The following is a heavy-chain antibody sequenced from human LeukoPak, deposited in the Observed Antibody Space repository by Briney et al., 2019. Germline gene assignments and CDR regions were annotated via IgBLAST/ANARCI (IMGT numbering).Heavy chain of an antibody. CDR3: ARGGPRYSSSWLELDY. CDR1: GGSISSYY. D-gene: IGHD6-13*01. J-gene: IGHJ4*02. CDR2: IYTSGST. V-gene: IGHV4-4*07. Sequence: SETLSLTCTVSGGSISSYYWSWIRQPAGKGLEWIGRIYTSGSTNYNPSLKSRVTMSVDTSKNQFSLKLSSVTAADTAVYYCARGGPRYSSSWLELDYWGQGTLVTVSS.